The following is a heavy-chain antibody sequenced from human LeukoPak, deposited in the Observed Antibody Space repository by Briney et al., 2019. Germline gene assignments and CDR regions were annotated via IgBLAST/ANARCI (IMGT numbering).Heavy chain of an antibody. CDR2: IIPIFGTA. Sequence: SVKVSCKASGGTFSGYAISWVRQAPGQGLEWMGGIIPIFGTANYAQKFQGRVTITADESTSTAYMELSSLRSEDTAVYYCARVRSYGSGSYYSYYFDYWGQGTLVTVSS. CDR3: ARVRSYGSGSYYSYYFDY. J-gene: IGHJ4*02. V-gene: IGHV1-69*01. D-gene: IGHD3-10*01. CDR1: GGTFSGYA.